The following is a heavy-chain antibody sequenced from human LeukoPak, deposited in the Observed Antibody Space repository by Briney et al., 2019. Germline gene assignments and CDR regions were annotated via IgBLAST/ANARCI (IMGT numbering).Heavy chain of an antibody. V-gene: IGHV1-18*01. D-gene: IGHD5-18*01. CDR3: ARDLGLDTTMIFFDF. CDR1: GYTFTSFG. J-gene: IGHJ4*02. Sequence: ASVKVSCKASGYTFTSFGISWVRQAPGHGPEWMGWISAYNGNTNYIQKFQGRVTMTTDTSTNTAYMELRSLTSDDTAVYYCARDLGLDTTMIFFDFWGQGTLVTVSS. CDR2: ISAYNGNT.